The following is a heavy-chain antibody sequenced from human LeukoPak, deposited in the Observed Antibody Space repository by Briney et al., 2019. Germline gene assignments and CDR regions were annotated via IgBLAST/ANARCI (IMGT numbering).Heavy chain of an antibody. CDR1: GYAFTGYY. V-gene: IGHV1-2*02. Sequence: GASVKVSCNASGYAFTGYYMHWVRQAPGQGLEWMGWINPNSGGTNYAQKFQSRVTMTRDTSISTAYLELSRLRSDDTAVYCCASRGAGLRVLWFGEWGQGTLVTVSS. J-gene: IGHJ4*02. CDR2: INPNSGGT. CDR3: ASRGAGLRVLWFGE. D-gene: IGHD3-10*01.